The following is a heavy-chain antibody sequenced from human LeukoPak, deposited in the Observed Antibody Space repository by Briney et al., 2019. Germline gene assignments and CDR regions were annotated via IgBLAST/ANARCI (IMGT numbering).Heavy chain of an antibody. D-gene: IGHD6-19*01. Sequence: ASVKVSCKASGYTLTGYSMHWVRQAPGQGLEWMGRINPNSGGTNYAQKFQGRVTMTRDTSISTAYMELSRLRSDDTAVYYCARDASWLVSDYWGQGTLVTVSS. CDR3: ARDASWLVSDY. V-gene: IGHV1-2*06. J-gene: IGHJ4*02. CDR2: INPNSGGT. CDR1: GYTLTGYS.